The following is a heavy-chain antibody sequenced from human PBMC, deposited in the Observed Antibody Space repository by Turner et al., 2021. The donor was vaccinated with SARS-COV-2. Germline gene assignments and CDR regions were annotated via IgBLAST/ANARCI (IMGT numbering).Heavy chain of an antibody. Sequence: QVELMESGGGVVQPGRSLRLSCAASEFIFSDFSMHWVRQAPGKGLEWVSAISPAGKKAYYADSVNGRFTISRDNSKNTVYLQMNSLRAEDTAVYYCARRDDAFDIWGQGTMLTVSS. J-gene: IGHJ3*02. V-gene: IGHV3-30*04. CDR3: ARRDDAFDI. CDR1: EFIFSDFS. CDR2: ISPAGKKA.